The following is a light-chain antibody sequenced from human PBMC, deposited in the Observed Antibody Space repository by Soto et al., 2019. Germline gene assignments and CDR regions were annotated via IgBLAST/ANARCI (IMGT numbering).Light chain of an antibody. CDR1: QNLGTLY. Sequence: GAESLAAKECGTRSCRASQNLGTLYLAWFQQKSGQAPRLLIYSASRRATGIPDRFTGSGSGTDFTLTISSVEPEDSAVHFCQQHARPLRKFGQGTKVDIK. CDR3: QQHARPLRK. J-gene: IGKJ1*01. CDR2: SAS. V-gene: IGKV3-20*01.